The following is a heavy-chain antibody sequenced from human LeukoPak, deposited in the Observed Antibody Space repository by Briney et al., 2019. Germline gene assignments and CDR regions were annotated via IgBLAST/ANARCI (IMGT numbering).Heavy chain of an antibody. J-gene: IGHJ4*02. Sequence: SETLSLTCTVSGGSISSYYWSWIRQPPGKGLEWIGYIYYSGSTNYNPSLKSRVTISLDTSKNHFSLKLSSVTAADTAVYYCAREGRFLEWFYFDYWGQGTLVTVSS. V-gene: IGHV4-59*12. D-gene: IGHD3-3*01. CDR1: GGSISSYY. CDR2: IYYSGST. CDR3: AREGRFLEWFYFDY.